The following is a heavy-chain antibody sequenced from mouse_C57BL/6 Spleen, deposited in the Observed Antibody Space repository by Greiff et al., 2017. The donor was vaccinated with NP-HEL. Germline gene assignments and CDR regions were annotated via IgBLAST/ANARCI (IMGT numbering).Heavy chain of an antibody. Sequence: EVQLQQSGPELVKPGASVKISCKASGYTFTDYYMNWVKQSHGKSLEWIGDINPNNGGTSYNQKFKGKATLTVDKSSSTAYMELRSLTSEDSAVYYCARAYGTVYYFDYWGKGTTLTVAS. CDR2: INPNNGGT. CDR3: ARAYGTVYYFDY. CDR1: GYTFTDYY. D-gene: IGHD1-1*01. J-gene: IGHJ2*01. V-gene: IGHV1-26*01.